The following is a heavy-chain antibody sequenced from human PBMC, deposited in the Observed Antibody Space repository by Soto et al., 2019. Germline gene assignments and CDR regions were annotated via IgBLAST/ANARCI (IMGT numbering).Heavy chain of an antibody. CDR3: ARAGYDSTWLQYGLDV. J-gene: IGHJ6*02. V-gene: IGHV3-23*01. CDR2: ISGSGGST. CDR1: GFTFSSYA. D-gene: IGHD6-13*01. Sequence: GGSLRLSCAASGFTFSSYAMSWVRQAPGKGLEWVSAISGSGGSTYYADSVKGRFTISRDNSKNTLYLQMNSLRAEDTAVYYSARAGYDSTWLQYGLDVWGQGTTVTVSS.